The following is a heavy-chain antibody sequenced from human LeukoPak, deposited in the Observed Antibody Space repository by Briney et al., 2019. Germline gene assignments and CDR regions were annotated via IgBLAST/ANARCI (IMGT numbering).Heavy chain of an antibody. D-gene: IGHD5-24*01. CDR3: AMGGDGYNPGAFDI. CDR2: INPSGGST. Sequence: ASVKVSCKASGYTFSNYDMHWVRQAPGQGLEWMGIINPSGGSTSYAQKFQGRVTMTRDMSTSTVYMELSSLRSEDTAVYYCAMGGDGYNPGAFDIWGQGTMVTVSS. J-gene: IGHJ3*02. CDR1: GYTFSNYD. V-gene: IGHV1-46*01.